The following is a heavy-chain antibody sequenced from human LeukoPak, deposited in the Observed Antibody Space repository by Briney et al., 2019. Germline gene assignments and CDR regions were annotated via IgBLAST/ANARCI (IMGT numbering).Heavy chain of an antibody. J-gene: IGHJ4*02. CDR3: ARRFDY. V-gene: IGHV4-59*01. Sequence: SETLSLTCTVSGGSISNYYWSWIRQPPGKGLEWIGYIYDSGSTNYNPSLKSRVTISVDTSKNQFSLKMDSVTAAGTAVYYCARRFDYWGQGTLVTVSS. CDR1: GGSISNYY. CDR2: IYDSGST.